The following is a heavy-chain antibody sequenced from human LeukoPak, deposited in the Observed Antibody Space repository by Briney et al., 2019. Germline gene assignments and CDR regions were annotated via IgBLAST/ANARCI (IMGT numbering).Heavy chain of an antibody. V-gene: IGHV4-61*02. CDR3: ASQLHKTGSLTSDY. D-gene: IGHD7-27*01. Sequence: SQTLSLTCTVSNGSISSGSYYWSWIRQPAGKGLEWIGRIYTSGSTNYNPSLKSRVTISVDTSKNQFSLKLSSVTAADTAVYYCASQLHKTGSLTSDYWGQGTLVTVSS. CDR2: IYTSGST. J-gene: IGHJ4*02. CDR1: NGSISSGSYY.